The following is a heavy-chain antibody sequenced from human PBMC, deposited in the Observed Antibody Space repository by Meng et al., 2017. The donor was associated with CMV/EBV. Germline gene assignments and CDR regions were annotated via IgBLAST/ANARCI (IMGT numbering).Heavy chain of an antibody. D-gene: IGHD4-11*01. Sequence: GGSLRLSCAASGFTFSSYAMHWVRQAPGKGLEYVSAISSNGGSTYYADSVKGRFTISRDNSKNTLYLQMGSLRAEDMAVYYCARDLVDTYSNPPYGMDVWGQGTTVTVSS. J-gene: IGHJ6*02. V-gene: IGHV3-64*02. CDR3: ARDLVDTYSNPPYGMDV. CDR1: GFTFSSYA. CDR2: ISSNGGST.